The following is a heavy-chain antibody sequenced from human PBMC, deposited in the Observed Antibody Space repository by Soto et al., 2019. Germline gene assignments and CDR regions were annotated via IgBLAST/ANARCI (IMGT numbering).Heavy chain of an antibody. CDR1: GFTFSSYW. CDR3: TRDIGGKGAY. J-gene: IGHJ4*02. D-gene: IGHD3-10*01. V-gene: IGHV3-74*01. CDR2: IDEYGSTI. Sequence: EVQLVESGGGLVQPGGSLRLSCAASGFTFSSYWMHWVRQVPGKGLLWVSRIDEYGSTINYADSVKGRFTISRDNARNTLYLEMNRLRGDDTALYYCTRDIGGKGAYWGPGTLVTVSS.